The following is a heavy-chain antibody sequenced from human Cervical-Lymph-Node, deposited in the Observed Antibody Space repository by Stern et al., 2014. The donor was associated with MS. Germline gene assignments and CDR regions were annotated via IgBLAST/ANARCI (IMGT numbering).Heavy chain of an antibody. V-gene: IGHV3-30*04. CDR3: ATVTTPNDY. Sequence: VQLVESGGGVVQPGRSLRLSCAASGFTFSNFRMHWVRQAPGKGLEWVAVILNDGSTKYYADSVKGRFSISRDNSKNMLHLQMNSLRAEDTAVYYCATVTTPNDYWGQGTLVIVSS. J-gene: IGHJ4*02. D-gene: IGHD4-17*01. CDR2: ILNDGSTK. CDR1: GFTFSNFR.